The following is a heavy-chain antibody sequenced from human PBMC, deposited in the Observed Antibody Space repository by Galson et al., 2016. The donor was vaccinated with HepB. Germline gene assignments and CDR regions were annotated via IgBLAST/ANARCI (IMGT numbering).Heavy chain of an antibody. D-gene: IGHD2-15*01. V-gene: IGHV6-1*01. CDR1: GDSVSSKSAA. CDR3: ARGHLVVPFSFYFDY. Sequence: CAISGDSVSSKSAAWNWIRHSPSRGLEWLGRTYHTSNWYSDYAVSVKSRITINPDTSKNQFSLRLNSVTPEDTAVYYCARGHLVVPFSFYFDYWGRGTEVTVSS. CDR2: TYHTSNWYS. J-gene: IGHJ4*03.